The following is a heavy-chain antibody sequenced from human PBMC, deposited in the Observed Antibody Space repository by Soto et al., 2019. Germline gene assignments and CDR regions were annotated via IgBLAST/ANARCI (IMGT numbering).Heavy chain of an antibody. CDR3: ATDSGTYYDFWSGYPRAFDI. CDR1: GYTLTELS. CDR2: FDPEDGET. Sequence: DSVKVSCKVSGYTLTELSMHWVRQAPGKGLEWMGGFDPEDGETIYAQKFQGRVTMTEDTSTDTAYMELSSLRSEDTAVYYCATDSGTYYDFWSGYPRAFDIWGQGTMVTVSS. J-gene: IGHJ3*02. V-gene: IGHV1-24*01. D-gene: IGHD3-3*01.